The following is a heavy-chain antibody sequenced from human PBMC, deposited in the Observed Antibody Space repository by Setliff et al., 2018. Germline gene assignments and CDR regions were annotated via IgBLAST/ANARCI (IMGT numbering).Heavy chain of an antibody. CDR2: MSPNNDNT. V-gene: IGHV1-8*02. Sequence: GASVKVSCKASGYTFTNYDINWVRQAPGQGLEWMGWMSPNNDNTGYAQKFQDRVIMTRNPSISTVYMELSSLRSEDTAVYYCARGIEAGVDYWGQGTQVTSPQ. D-gene: IGHD6-13*01. CDR3: ARGIEAGVDY. J-gene: IGHJ4*02. CDR1: GYTFTNYD.